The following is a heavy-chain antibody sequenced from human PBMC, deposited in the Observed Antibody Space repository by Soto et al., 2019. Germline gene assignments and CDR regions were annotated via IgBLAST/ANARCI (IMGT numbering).Heavy chain of an antibody. J-gene: IGHJ6*02. Sequence: GSLRLSCAASGFTVSSNYMSWVRQAPGKGLEWVSVIYSGGSTYYADSVKGRFTISRDNSKNTLYLQMNSLRAEDTAVYYCARVMVAVAGTYYYYGMDVWGQGTTVTVSS. CDR2: IYSGGST. D-gene: IGHD6-19*01. CDR3: ARVMVAVAGTYYYYGMDV. V-gene: IGHV3-53*01. CDR1: GFTVSSNY.